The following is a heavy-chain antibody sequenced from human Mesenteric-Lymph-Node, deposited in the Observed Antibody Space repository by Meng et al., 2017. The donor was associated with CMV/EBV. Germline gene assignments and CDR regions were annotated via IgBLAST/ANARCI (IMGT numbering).Heavy chain of an antibody. V-gene: IGHV4-59*01. Sequence: SETLSLTCTVSGGSISNYYWSWIRQSPGKGLEWIGYIYHSGSTNYNPSLKSRVTISVDTSKNQFSLKLTSVTAADTARYYCGRDLVTDYYYGVDVWGQGTLVTVSS. D-gene: IGHD1-26*01. CDR1: GGSISNYY. J-gene: IGHJ6*02. CDR2: IYHSGST. CDR3: GRDLVTDYYYGVDV.